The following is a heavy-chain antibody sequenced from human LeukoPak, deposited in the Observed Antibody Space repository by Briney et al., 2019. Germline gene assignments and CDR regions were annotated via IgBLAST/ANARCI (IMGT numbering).Heavy chain of an antibody. V-gene: IGHV1-8*01. CDR1: GYTFTSYD. CDR2: MNPNSGNT. D-gene: IGHD3-9*01. CDR3: ARDRYDILTGYVYGYFDL. J-gene: IGHJ2*01. Sequence: ASVKVSCKASGYTFTSYDINWVRQATGQGLEWMGWMNPNSGNTGYAQKFQGRVTMTRNTSISTAYMELSSLRSEDTAVYYCARDRYDILTGYVYGYFDLWGRGTLVTVSS.